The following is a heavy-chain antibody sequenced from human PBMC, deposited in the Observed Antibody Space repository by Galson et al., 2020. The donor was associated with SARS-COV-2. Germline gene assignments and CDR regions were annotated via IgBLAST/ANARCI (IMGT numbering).Heavy chain of an antibody. CDR1: GGSVRRSSYY. D-gene: IGHD3-16*01. J-gene: IGHJ4*02. CDR2: SYYSGST. CDR3: ARQVRYYDSRVDS. V-gene: IGHV4-39*01. Sequence: SQTLSLTCPVSGGSVRRSSYYWGWIRQPPGKGLEWIGNSYYSGSTYYNAALKSRVTISVDTSNNQFSLHLNSVTAADTATYYCARQVRYYDSRVDSWGQGTLVTVSS.